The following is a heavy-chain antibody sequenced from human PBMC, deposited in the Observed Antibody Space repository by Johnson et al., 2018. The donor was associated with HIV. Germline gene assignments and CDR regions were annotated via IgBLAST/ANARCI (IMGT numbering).Heavy chain of an antibody. V-gene: IGHV3-33*06. J-gene: IGHJ3*01. CDR3: AKDLGAVAGHH. CDR1: GFTFSKYG. CDR2: IWYDETNK. Sequence: QLVESGGGVVQPGRSMRLSCATSGFTFSKYGMHWVRQAPGKGLEWVAAIWYDETNKYYADSVKGRFTISRANSKNTVYLQMNSLRAEDTAVYYCAKDLGAVAGHHWGQGTMVTVSS. D-gene: IGHD6-19*01.